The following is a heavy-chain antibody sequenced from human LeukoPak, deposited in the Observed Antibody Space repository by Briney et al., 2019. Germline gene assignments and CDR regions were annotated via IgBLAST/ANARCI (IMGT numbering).Heavy chain of an antibody. V-gene: IGHV3-43*02. CDR1: GFTFDDYA. D-gene: IGHD1-14*01. J-gene: IGHJ4*02. Sequence: GGSLRLSCAASGFTFDDYAMHWVRQAPGKGLEWVSLISGDGGSTYYTDSVKGRFTISRDNSKNSLYLQMNSLRTEDTALYYCAKDGNHDTGVDYFDYWGQGTLVTVSS. CDR2: ISGDGGST. CDR3: AKDGNHDTGVDYFDY.